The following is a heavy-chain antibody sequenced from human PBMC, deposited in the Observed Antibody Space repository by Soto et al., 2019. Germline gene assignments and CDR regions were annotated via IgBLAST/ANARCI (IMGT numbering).Heavy chain of an antibody. CDR3: ARDWHPRFDP. CDR2: ISPSSGET. Sequence: QVQLVQSGPEVKKPGASVKVSCKASGYSFSSYGITWVRQAPGQGLEWMGWISPSSGETNYAQKFQGRVTVTTDTSTTTTYLELRSLKSDDTAVYYCARDWHPRFDPWGPGNLVTVSS. V-gene: IGHV1-18*01. CDR1: GYSFSSYG. J-gene: IGHJ5*02.